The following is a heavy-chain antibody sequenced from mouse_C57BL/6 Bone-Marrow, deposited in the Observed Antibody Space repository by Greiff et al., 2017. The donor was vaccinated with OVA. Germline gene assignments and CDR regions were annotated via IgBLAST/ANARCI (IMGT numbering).Heavy chain of an antibody. CDR3: ATYGGYFRLIAY. J-gene: IGHJ3*01. D-gene: IGHD2-3*01. CDR2: IDPENGDT. V-gene: IGHV14-4*01. CDR1: GFNIKDDY. Sequence: VQLQQSGAELVRPGASVKLSCTASGFNIKDDYMHWVKQRPEQGLEWIGWIDPENGDTEYASKFKGKATITADTSSNTAYLQLTSVTSEDTAVYYCATYGGYFRLIAYWGQGTLVTVSA.